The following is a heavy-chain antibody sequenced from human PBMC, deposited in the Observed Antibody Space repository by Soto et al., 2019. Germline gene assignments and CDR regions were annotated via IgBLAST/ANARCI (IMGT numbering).Heavy chain of an antibody. CDR3: ARQMTGYIENRVPIDY. J-gene: IGHJ4*02. Sequence: PGGSLRLSCAASGFTFSSYAMHWVRQAPGKGLEYVSAISSNGGSTYYANSVKGRFTISRDNSKNTLYLQMGSLRAEDMAVYYCARQMTGYIENRVPIDYWGQGTLVTVSS. D-gene: IGHD3-9*01. V-gene: IGHV3-64*01. CDR1: GFTFSSYA. CDR2: ISSNGGST.